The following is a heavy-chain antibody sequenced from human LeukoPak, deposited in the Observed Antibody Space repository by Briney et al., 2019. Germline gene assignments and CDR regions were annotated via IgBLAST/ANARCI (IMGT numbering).Heavy chain of an antibody. Sequence: PGRSLRLSCVASQFTLSSNGMHWVRQAPGKGLEWVAMIWSDGINKYYADSVKGRFTLSRDMSKNTLYLQMSSLRAEDTALYYCAREESNIAVRGPFDSWGPGTLVTVSS. CDR3: AREESNIAVRGPFDS. CDR2: IWSDGINK. V-gene: IGHV3-33*01. CDR1: QFTLSSNG. D-gene: IGHD2-15*01. J-gene: IGHJ4*02.